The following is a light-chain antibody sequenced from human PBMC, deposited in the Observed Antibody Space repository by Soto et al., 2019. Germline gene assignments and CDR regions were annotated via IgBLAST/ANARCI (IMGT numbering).Light chain of an antibody. V-gene: IGLV2-11*01. CDR1: SSDVGGYNF. CDR2: DVN. CDR3: CSYAGTYTHYV. J-gene: IGLJ1*01. Sequence: QSVLTQPRSVSGCPGQSVTSSCTGASSDVGGYNFVSWYQQHPGKAPKLMIYDVNKRPSGVPGRFSGSKSGNTASLTISGLQAEDEADYYCCSYAGTYTHYVFGTGTKVPVL.